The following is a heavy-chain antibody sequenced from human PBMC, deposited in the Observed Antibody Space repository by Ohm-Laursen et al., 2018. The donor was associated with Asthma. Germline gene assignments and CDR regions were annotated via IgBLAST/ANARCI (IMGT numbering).Heavy chain of an antibody. D-gene: IGHD1-26*01. CDR1: GFTFSSYG. CDR2: IWYDGSNK. V-gene: IGHV3-33*06. CDR3: AKRGSYFDY. Sequence: SLRLSCSASGFTFSSYGMHWVRQAPGKGLEWVAVIWYDGSNKYYADSVNGRFTVSRDDSKNTLYMQMNSLRAEDTAVYYCAKRGSYFDYWGQGTLVTVSS. J-gene: IGHJ4*02.